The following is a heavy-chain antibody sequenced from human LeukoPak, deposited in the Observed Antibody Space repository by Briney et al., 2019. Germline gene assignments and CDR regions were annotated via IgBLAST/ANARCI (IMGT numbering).Heavy chain of an antibody. D-gene: IGHD3-10*01. CDR1: GYTFTING. J-gene: IGHJ4*02. Sequence: ASVKVSCKASGYTFTINGISWVRQAPGQGLEWMGWISAYNGKSNYAQNLQDRVTMTTDTSTSTAYMELRSLRSDDTAVYYCARSKYGSGSYGSDYWGQGTLVTVSS. CDR2: ISAYNGKS. V-gene: IGHV1-18*01. CDR3: ARSKYGSGSYGSDY.